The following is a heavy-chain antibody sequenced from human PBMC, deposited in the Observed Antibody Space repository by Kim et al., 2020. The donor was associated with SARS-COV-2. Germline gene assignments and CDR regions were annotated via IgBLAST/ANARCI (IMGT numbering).Heavy chain of an antibody. D-gene: IGHD3-10*01. J-gene: IGHJ4*02. CDR1: GFSFSSYW. CDR2: INTDGSST. Sequence: GGSLRLSCAASGFSFSSYWMHWVRQAPGKGLVWVSRINTDGSSTGYADSVKGRFTISKDNAKNTVYLQMSSLRADDTAVYYCARDSGRIVDYLGQGTLVTVSS. CDR3: ARDSGRIVDY. V-gene: IGHV3-74*01.